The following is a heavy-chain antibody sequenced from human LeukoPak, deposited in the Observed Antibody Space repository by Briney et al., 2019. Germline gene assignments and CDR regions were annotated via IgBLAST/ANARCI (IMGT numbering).Heavy chain of an antibody. J-gene: IGHJ5*02. Sequence: SVKVACKASGGTFSSYAISWVRQAPGQGLEWMGGIIPIFGTANYAQKFQGRVTITADESTSTAYMELSSLRSEDTAVYYCARDLVIGGYYGSNWFDPWGQGTLVTVSS. D-gene: IGHD3-10*01. CDR3: ARDLVIGGYYGSNWFDP. CDR1: GGTFSSYA. CDR2: IIPIFGTA. V-gene: IGHV1-69*13.